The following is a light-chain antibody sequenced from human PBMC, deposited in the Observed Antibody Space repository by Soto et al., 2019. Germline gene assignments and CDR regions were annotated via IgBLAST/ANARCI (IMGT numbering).Light chain of an antibody. CDR3: LSYDSSSHYV. CDR2: GNS. CDR1: SSNIGAGYD. J-gene: IGLJ1*01. Sequence: QSVLTQPPSVSGAPGQRVTISCTGSSSNIGAGYDVHWYQQLPGTAPKLLIYGNSNRPSGVPDRFSGSKSGTSASLAITGLKAEDEADYYCLSYDSSSHYVFGTGTKLTVL. V-gene: IGLV1-40*01.